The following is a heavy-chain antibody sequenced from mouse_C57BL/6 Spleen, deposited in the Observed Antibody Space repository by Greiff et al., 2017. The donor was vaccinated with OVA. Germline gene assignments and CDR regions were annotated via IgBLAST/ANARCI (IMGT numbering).Heavy chain of an antibody. CDR2: ISYDGSN. CDR3: ANTYDGYYWFAY. Sequence: EVKLQESGPGLVKPSQSLSLTCSVTGYSITSGYYWNWIRKFPGNKLEWMGYISYDGSNNYNPSLKNRISITRDTSKNQFFLKLNSVTTEDTATDYCANTYDGYYWFAYWGQGTLVTVSA. D-gene: IGHD2-3*01. V-gene: IGHV3-6*01. CDR1: GYSITSGYY. J-gene: IGHJ3*01.